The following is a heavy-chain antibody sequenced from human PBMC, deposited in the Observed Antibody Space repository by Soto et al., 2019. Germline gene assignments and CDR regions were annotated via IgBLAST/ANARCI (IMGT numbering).Heavy chain of an antibody. J-gene: IGHJ6*02. CDR2: IVVGSGNT. CDR3: AAAFRYSLSSWSGIVGATPPGYGMDV. D-gene: IGHD1-26*01. CDR1: GFTFTSSA. V-gene: IGHV1-58*01. Sequence: SVKVSCKASGFTFTSSAVQWVRQPRGQRLEWIGWIVVGSGNTNYAQKFQERVTITRDMSTSTAYMELSSLRSEDTAVHYCAAAFRYSLSSWSGIVGATPPGYGMDVWGQGTTVTVSS.